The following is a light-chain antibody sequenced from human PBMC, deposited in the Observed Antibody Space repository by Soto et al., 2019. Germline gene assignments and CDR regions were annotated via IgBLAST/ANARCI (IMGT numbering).Light chain of an antibody. V-gene: IGLV1-40*01. CDR3: QSYDSCLSG. J-gene: IGLJ1*01. Sequence: QPVLTHPPSVSGAPRQGGTISNTGSSSNIGAGYDGHWYQQLPGTAPKLLIYGNSSRPSGVPDRFSGSKSGTSASLAITGLQAEDEADYYCQSYDSCLSGIGTGTKVTVL. CDR1: SSNIGAGYD. CDR2: GNS.